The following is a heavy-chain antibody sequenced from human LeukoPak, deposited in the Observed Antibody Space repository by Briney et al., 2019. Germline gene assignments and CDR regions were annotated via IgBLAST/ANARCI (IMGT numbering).Heavy chain of an antibody. J-gene: IGHJ4*02. CDR1: GYTFTDYY. V-gene: IGHV1-2*02. CDR3: ARDVGEYCSSTSCYASDK. Sequence: ASVKVSCKASGYTFTDYYMHWVRRAPGQGLEWMGWINPSSGGTNYAQKFQGRVTMTRDTSISTAYMELNRLRSDDTAVYYCARDVGEYCSSTSCYASDKWGQGTLVTVSS. CDR2: INPSSGGT. D-gene: IGHD2-2*01.